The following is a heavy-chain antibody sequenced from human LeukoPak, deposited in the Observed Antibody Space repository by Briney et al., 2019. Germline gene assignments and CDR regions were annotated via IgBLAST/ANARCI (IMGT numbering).Heavy chain of an antibody. Sequence: GGSLRLSCAASGFTFSSYGMHWVGQAPGKGLEWVADIPYDGSNKFYADSVKGRFTFSRDNSKNTLYLQMNSLRAEDTAVYYCAKGLQLWAPIDYWGQGTLVTVSS. CDR1: GFTFSSYG. J-gene: IGHJ4*02. D-gene: IGHD5-18*01. CDR3: AKGLQLWAPIDY. CDR2: IPYDGSNK. V-gene: IGHV3-30*18.